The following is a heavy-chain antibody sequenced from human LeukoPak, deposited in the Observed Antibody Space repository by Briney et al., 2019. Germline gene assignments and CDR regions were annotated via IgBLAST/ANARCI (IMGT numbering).Heavy chain of an antibody. CDR3: ARDPSRGYSYGYADY. Sequence: PGGSLRLSCAASGFSFSTYWMNWVRQPPGKGLEWVANIMRDGSEKYYVDSVKGRFTISRDNAKNSLYLQMNSLRAEDTAVYYCARDPSRGYSYGYADYWGQGSLVTVPS. V-gene: IGHV3-7*01. D-gene: IGHD5-18*01. J-gene: IGHJ4*01. CDR1: GFSFSTYW. CDR2: IMRDGSEK.